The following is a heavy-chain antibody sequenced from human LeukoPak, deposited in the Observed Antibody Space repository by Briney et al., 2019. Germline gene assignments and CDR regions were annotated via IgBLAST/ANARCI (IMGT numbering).Heavy chain of an antibody. CDR2: ISYDGSNK. Sequence: PGRSLRLSCAASGFTFSSYAMHWVRQAPGKGLEWVAVISYDGSNKYYAESVKGRFTISRDNSKNTPYLQMNSLRAEDTAVYYCARAFDYWGQGTLVTVSS. J-gene: IGHJ4*02. CDR3: ARAFDY. CDR1: GFTFSSYA. V-gene: IGHV3-30-3*01.